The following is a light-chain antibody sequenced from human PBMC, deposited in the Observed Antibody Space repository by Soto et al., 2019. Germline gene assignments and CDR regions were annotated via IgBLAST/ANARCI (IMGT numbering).Light chain of an antibody. V-gene: IGLV4-69*01. CDR3: QTWGTGFQV. CDR1: SGHSSYA. J-gene: IGLJ3*02. Sequence: QLVLTQSTSASASLGASVKLTCTLTSGHSSYAIAWLQHQPEKGPRSLMKLNSDGSYIRGDGIPDRFSGSSSGAERYLTISSLQSEDEADYYCQTWGTGFQVFGGGTKVTVL. CDR2: LNSDGSY.